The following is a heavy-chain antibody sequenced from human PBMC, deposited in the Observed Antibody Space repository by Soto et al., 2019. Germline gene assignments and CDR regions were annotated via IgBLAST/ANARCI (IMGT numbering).Heavy chain of an antibody. D-gene: IGHD3-22*01. CDR3: ARGDTTYYDSSGYYYGGGAFDI. CDR2: IYYSGST. CDR1: GGSISSGGYY. J-gene: IGHJ3*02. V-gene: IGHV4-31*03. Sequence: SETLSLTCTVSGGSISSGGYYWSWIRQHPGKGLEWIGYIYYSGSTYYNPSLKSRVTISVDTSKNQFFLKLSSVTAADTAVYYCARGDTTYYDSSGYYYGGGAFDIWGQGTMVTVSS.